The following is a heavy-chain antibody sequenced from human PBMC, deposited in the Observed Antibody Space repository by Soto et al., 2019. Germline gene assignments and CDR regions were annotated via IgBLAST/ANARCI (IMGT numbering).Heavy chain of an antibody. CDR1: GGSISSSSYY. D-gene: IGHD3-3*01. J-gene: IGHJ3*02. CDR3: ARDKFTIFGVVDAFDI. CDR2: IYYSCST. Sequence: SETLSLTCTVSGGSISSSSYYWGWIRQPPGKGLEWIGSIYYSCSTYYNPSLKSRVTISVDTSKNQFSLKLSSVTAADTAVYYCARDKFTIFGVVDAFDIWGQGTMVTVSS. V-gene: IGHV4-39*07.